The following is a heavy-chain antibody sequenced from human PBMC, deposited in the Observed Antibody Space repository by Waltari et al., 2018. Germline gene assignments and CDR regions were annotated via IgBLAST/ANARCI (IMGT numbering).Heavy chain of an antibody. CDR2: IYHSGST. V-gene: IGHV4-59*01. CDR1: GGSISNYS. D-gene: IGHD3-22*01. Sequence: QVQLQESGPGLVKPSETLSLTCPVSGGSISNYSWGWIRQPPGKGLEWIGYIYHSGSTNYNPSLNSLVTISVDTSKNQFSLKRSSVTAADTAVYYCARGGWHYFDDWGQGTLVTVSS. J-gene: IGHJ4*02. CDR3: ARGGWHYFDD.